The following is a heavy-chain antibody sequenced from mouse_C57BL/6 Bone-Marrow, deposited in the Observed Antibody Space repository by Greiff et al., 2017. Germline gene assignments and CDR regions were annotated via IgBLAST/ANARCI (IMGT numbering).Heavy chain of an antibody. D-gene: IGHD2-5*01. CDR3: APYYSNYDWYFDV. CDR1: GYAFSSSW. Sequence: QVQLKESGPELVKPGASVKISCKASGYAFSSSWMNWVKQRPGKGLEWIGRIYPGDGDTNYNGKFKGKATLTADKSSSTAYMQLSSLTSEDSAVYFCAPYYSNYDWYFDVWGTGTTVTVSS. V-gene: IGHV1-82*01. CDR2: IYPGDGDT. J-gene: IGHJ1*03.